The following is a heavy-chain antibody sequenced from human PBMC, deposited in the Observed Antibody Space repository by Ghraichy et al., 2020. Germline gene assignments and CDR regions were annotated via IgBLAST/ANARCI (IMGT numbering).Heavy chain of an antibody. CDR3: AKLRGYGSGSYCDY. CDR1: GFTFSSYA. V-gene: IGHV3-23*01. J-gene: IGHJ4*02. CDR2: ISGSGGST. D-gene: IGHD3-10*01. Sequence: GGSLRLSCAASGFTFSSYAMSWVRQAPGKGLEWVSAISGSGGSTYYADSVKGRFTISRDNSKNTLYLQMNSLRAEDTAVYYCAKLRGYGSGSYCDYWGQGTLVTVSS.